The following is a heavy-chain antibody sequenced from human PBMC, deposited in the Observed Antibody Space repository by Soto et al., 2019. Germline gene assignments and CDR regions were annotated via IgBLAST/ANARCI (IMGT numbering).Heavy chain of an antibody. CDR3: APHVSCSGGSCQYDAFAI. J-gene: IGHJ3*02. Sequence: EVQVLESGGGLVQPGGSLRLSCEGSGFTVSSHAMTWIRQAPGKGPEWVSTVTADGGTYYADSVKCRFAMSRDTSENTLYLQMNSLGAEDTAAYYCAPHVSCSGGSCQYDAFAIRGQGAMGTVSS. V-gene: IGHV3-23*01. D-gene: IGHD2-15*01. CDR1: GFTVSSHA. CDR2: VTADGGT.